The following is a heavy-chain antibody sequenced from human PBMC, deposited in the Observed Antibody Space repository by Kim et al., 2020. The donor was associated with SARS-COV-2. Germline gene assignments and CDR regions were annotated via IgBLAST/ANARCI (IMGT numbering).Heavy chain of an antibody. V-gene: IGHV1-18*01. CDR1: GYIFSSYS. CDR2: ISGYNGNT. D-gene: IGHD1-7*01. Sequence: ASVKVSCKPSGYIFSSYSISWVRQAPGQGLEWLGWISGYNGNTKYAQMIQDRVTMTTDPSTSTVYLELRSLRSEDTAVYFCARGTGTNNWFDSWGQGTLVTVSS. CDR3: ARGTGTNNWFDS. J-gene: IGHJ5*01.